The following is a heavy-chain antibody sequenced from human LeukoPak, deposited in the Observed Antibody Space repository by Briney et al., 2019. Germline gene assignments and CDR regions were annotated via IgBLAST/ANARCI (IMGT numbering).Heavy chain of an antibody. Sequence: SETLSLTCAVYGGSFSGYYWSWIRQPPGKGLEWIGVINHSGSTNYNPSLKSRVTISVDTSKNQFSLKLSSVTAADMAVYYCARGVRITMVRGARADAFDIWGQGTMVTVSS. V-gene: IGHV4-34*01. CDR2: INHSGST. J-gene: IGHJ3*02. CDR3: ARGVRITMVRGARADAFDI. D-gene: IGHD3-10*01. CDR1: GGSFSGYY.